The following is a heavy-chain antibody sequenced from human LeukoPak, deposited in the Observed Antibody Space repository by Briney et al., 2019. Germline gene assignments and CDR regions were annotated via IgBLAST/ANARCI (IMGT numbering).Heavy chain of an antibody. V-gene: IGHV4-4*02. CDR2: IYHSGST. CDR3: ARDLASMVRGVIVDDY. D-gene: IGHD3-10*01. CDR1: GGSISSNNW. Sequence: PSGTLSLTCAVSGGSISSNNWWSWVRQPPGKGLEWIGKIYHSGSTNYNPSLKSRVTISVDKSKNQFSLKLSSVTAADTAVYYCARDLASMVRGVIVDDYWGQGTLVTVSS. J-gene: IGHJ4*02.